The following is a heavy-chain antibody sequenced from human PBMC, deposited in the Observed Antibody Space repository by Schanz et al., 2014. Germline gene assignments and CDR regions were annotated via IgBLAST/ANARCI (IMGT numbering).Heavy chain of an antibody. CDR2: INPNSGET. V-gene: IGHV1-2*02. D-gene: IGHD5-12*01. CDR3: ARARYTGYDCSGY. J-gene: IGHJ4*02. CDR1: GYTYIAYD. Sequence: QVQLVQSGAELKNPGASVKVSCKASGYTYIAYDMHWVRQAPGQGLEWMGWINPNSGETNYEQKFKGRVTLTSDTSISTAFMELSGLTSDDTATYFCARARYTGYDCSGYWGQGTLLIVSS.